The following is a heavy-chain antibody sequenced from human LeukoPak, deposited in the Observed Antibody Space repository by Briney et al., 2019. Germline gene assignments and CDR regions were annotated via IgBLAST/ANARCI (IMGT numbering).Heavy chain of an antibody. CDR1: GFTFSSNA. D-gene: IGHD2-8*01. Sequence: GGSLRLSCAASGFTFSSNAMHWVRQAPGKGLEWVSFIRYDGSNKFYADSVKGRFTISRDTSKNTLYLQMNSLRTEDSAMYYCAKAGYCATAGCPDYYYMDVWGRGTTVTVSS. J-gene: IGHJ6*03. V-gene: IGHV3-30*02. CDR2: IRYDGSNK. CDR3: AKAGYCATAGCPDYYYMDV.